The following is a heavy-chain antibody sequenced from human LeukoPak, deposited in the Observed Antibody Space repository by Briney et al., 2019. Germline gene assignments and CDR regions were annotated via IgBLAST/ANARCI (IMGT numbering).Heavy chain of an antibody. CDR2: IYYSGST. CDR1: GYSISSGYY. Sequence: SETLSLTCTVSGYSISSGYYWGWIRQPPGKGLEWIGSIYYSGSTCYNPSLNSRVTISVDTSKNQFSLNLSSVTAADTAVYYCARLITAFQAFDSWGQGTLVTVSS. V-gene: IGHV4-38-2*02. D-gene: IGHD3-16*01. J-gene: IGHJ4*02. CDR3: ARLITAFQAFDS.